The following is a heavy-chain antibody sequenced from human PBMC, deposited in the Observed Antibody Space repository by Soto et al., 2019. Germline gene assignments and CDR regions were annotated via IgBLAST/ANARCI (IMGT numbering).Heavy chain of an antibody. CDR1: DDSFRGAEYY. Sequence: SETLSLTCTVSDDSFRGAEYYWSWIRQPLGKGPEWIGYTYYNGDTKYNPALRSRVTMSEDTSKNQFSLRLSSVTAADTAVYFCARGPAYIDGWRTFDLWGRGILVPVS. D-gene: IGHD6-19*01. CDR3: ARGPAYIDGWRTFDL. CDR2: TYYNGDT. V-gene: IGHV4-61*08. J-gene: IGHJ4*02.